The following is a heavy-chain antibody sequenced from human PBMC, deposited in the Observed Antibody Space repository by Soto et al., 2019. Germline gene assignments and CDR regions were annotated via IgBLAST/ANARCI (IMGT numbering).Heavy chain of an antibody. CDR2: IYYSGST. CDR1: GGSISSSSYY. J-gene: IGHJ5*02. V-gene: IGHV4-39*01. Sequence: SETLSLTCTVSGGSISSSSYYWGRIRQPPGKGLEWIGSIYYSGSTYYNPSLKSRVTISVDTSKNQFSLKLSSVTAADTAVYYCARQGYYGSGSYYKFRWFDPWGQGTLVTSPQ. D-gene: IGHD3-10*01. CDR3: ARQGYYGSGSYYKFRWFDP.